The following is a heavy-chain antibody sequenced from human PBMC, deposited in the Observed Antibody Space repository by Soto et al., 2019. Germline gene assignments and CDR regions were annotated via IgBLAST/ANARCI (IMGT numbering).Heavy chain of an antibody. CDR3: ARGSHAAEGFYYYYMDV. CDR2: INHSGST. J-gene: IGHJ6*03. CDR1: GGSFSGYY. D-gene: IGHD2-15*01. V-gene: IGHV4-34*01. Sequence: PSETLSLTCAVYGGSFSGYYWSWIRQPPGKGLEWIGEINHSGSTNYNPSLKSRVTISVDTSKNQFSLKLSSVTAADTAVYYCARGSHAAEGFYYYYMDVWAKGTTVTVSS.